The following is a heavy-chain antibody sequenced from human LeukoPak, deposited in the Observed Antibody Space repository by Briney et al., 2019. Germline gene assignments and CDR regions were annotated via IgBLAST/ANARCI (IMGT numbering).Heavy chain of an antibody. V-gene: IGHV3-7*01. J-gene: IGHJ4*02. CDR1: GFTFSIYW. Sequence: GGSLRLSCAASGFTFSIYWMSWVRQAPGKGLEWVANIKQDGSEKYYVDSVKGRFTISRDNAKNSLYLQMNSLRAEDTAVYYCARDLPNYYDSGISDNWGQGTLVTVSS. D-gene: IGHD3-10*01. CDR3: ARDLPNYYDSGISDN. CDR2: IKQDGSEK.